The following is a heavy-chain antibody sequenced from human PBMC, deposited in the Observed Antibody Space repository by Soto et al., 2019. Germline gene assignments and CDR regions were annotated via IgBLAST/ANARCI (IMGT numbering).Heavy chain of an antibody. CDR1: GFTFSSYG. Sequence: GGSLRLSCAASGFTFSSYGMHWVRQAPGKELEWVAVIWYDGSNKYYADSVKGRFTISRDNSKNTLYLQMNSLRAEDTAVYYCAREGYDILTGYYPPTFDYWGQGTLVTVSS. D-gene: IGHD3-9*01. J-gene: IGHJ4*02. CDR3: AREGYDILTGYYPPTFDY. CDR2: IWYDGSNK. V-gene: IGHV3-33*01.